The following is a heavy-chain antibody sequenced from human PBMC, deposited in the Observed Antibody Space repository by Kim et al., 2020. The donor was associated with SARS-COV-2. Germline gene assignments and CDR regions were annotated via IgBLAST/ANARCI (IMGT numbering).Heavy chain of an antibody. Sequence: YPDDAGTGYSPSFQGQVTISADKSISTAYLQWSSLKASDTAMYYCARIGDYWGQGTLVTVSS. CDR3: ARIGDY. V-gene: IGHV5-51*01. J-gene: IGHJ4*02. CDR2: YPDDAGT. D-gene: IGHD2-15*01.